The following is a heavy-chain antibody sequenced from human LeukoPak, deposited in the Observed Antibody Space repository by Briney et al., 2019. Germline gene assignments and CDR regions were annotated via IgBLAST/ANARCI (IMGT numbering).Heavy chain of an antibody. CDR3: AAVVPAAIGWFDP. V-gene: IGHV4-59*01. Sequence: SETLSLTCTVSGGSISSYYWSWIRQPPGKGLEWIGYIYYSGSTNYNPSLKSRVTISVDTSKNQFSLKLSSVTAAGTAVYYCAAVVPAAIGWFDPWGQGTLVTVSS. CDR2: IYYSGST. J-gene: IGHJ5*02. D-gene: IGHD2-2*01. CDR1: GGSISSYY.